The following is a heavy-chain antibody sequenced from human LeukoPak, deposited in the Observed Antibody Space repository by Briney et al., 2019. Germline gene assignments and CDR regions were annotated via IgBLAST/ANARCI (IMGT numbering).Heavy chain of an antibody. D-gene: IGHD6-6*01. J-gene: IGHJ5*02. CDR3: ARNAGSSGWWFDP. CDR1: GYTFTSYA. V-gene: IGHV1-3*01. CDR2: INAGNGNT. Sequence: GASVKVSCKASGYTFTSYAMHWVRQAPGQRLEWVGWINAGNGNTKYSQKFQGRVTITRDTSASTAYMELSSLRSEDTAVYYCARNAGSSGWWFDPWGQGTLVTVSS.